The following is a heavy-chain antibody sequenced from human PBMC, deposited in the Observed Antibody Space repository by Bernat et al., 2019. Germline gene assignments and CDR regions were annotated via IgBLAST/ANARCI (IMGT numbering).Heavy chain of an antibody. CDR3: ARQYCSSTSCYYYYGMDV. CDR1: GYSFTSYW. V-gene: IGHV5-10-1*03. D-gene: IGHD2-2*01. J-gene: IGHJ6*02. CDR2: IDPSDSYT. Sequence: EVQLVQSGAEVKKPGESLRISCKGSGYSFTSYWINWVRQMPGKGLEWMGRIDPSDSYTNYSPSFQGHVTISADKSISTAYLQWSSLKASDTAMYYCARQYCSSTSCYYYYGMDVWGQGTTVTVSS.